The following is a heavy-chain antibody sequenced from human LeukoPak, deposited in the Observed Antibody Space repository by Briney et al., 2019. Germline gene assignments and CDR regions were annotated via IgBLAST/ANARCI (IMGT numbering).Heavy chain of an antibody. D-gene: IGHD6-19*01. CDR1: GFTFSSYA. CDR3: AREESGSSGWYDY. CDR2: LSGSGGST. Sequence: GGSLRLSCAASGFTFSSYAMSWVRQAPGKGLEWVSALSGSGGSTYYADSVKGRFTISRDNAKNSLYLQMNSLRAEDTAVYYCAREESGSSGWYDYWGQGTLVTVSS. J-gene: IGHJ4*02. V-gene: IGHV3-23*01.